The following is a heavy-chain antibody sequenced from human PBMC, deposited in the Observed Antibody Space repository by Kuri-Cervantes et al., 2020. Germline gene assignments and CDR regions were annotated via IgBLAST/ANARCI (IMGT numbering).Heavy chain of an antibody. CDR1: GFTFSSYW. V-gene: IGHV3-7*01. CDR2: IKQDGSEK. J-gene: IGHJ4*02. CDR3: ARDSLQLWPSFDY. D-gene: IGHD5-18*01. Sequence: GGSLRLSCAASGFTFSSYWMSWVRQAPGKGLEWVANIKQDGSEKYYVDSVKGRFTISRDNAKNSLYLQMNSLRAEDTAVYYCARDSLQLWPSFDYWGQGTLVTVSS.